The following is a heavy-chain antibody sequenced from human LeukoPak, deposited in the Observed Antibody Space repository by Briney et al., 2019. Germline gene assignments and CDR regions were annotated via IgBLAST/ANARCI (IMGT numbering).Heavy chain of an antibody. J-gene: IGHJ4*02. CDR3: ARDSYYDSSAGGFDY. CDR2: IYSGGST. D-gene: IGHD3-22*01. V-gene: IGHV3-66*01. Sequence: GGSLRLSCAASGFTVSSNYMSWVRQAPGKGLEWVSVIYSGGSTYYADSVKGRFTISRDNSKNTLYLQMNSLRAEDTAVYYCARDSYYDSSAGGFDYWGQGTLVTVSS. CDR1: GFTVSSNY.